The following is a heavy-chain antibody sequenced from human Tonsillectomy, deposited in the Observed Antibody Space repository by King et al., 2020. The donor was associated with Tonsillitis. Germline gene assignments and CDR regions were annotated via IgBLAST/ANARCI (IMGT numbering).Heavy chain of an antibody. V-gene: IGHV3-23*04. CDR3: AKEGRGWLPDFDY. J-gene: IGHJ4*02. CDR1: GFSFRSYA. D-gene: IGHD5-24*01. CDR2: ASGSGVTT. Sequence: VQLVESGGGLVEPGGSLRLSCAASGFSFRSYAMNWVRQAPGKGLEWVSAASGSGVTTSYADSVKGRFTISRDNSKNTLYLHMSGLRAEDTAVYYCAKEGRGWLPDFDYWGQGILVTVSS.